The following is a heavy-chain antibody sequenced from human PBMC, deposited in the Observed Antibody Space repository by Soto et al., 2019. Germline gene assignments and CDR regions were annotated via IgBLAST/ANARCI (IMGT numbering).Heavy chain of an antibody. V-gene: IGHV1-2*02. D-gene: IGHD1-26*01. CDR1: GYTFTCYY. CDR3: ARDLGVGATGY. CDR2: INPNSGGT. J-gene: IGHJ4*02. Sequence: XSVKVSCNASGYTFTCYYMHWVRQAPGQGLEWMGWINPNSGGTNYAQKFQGRVTMTRDTSISTAYMELSRLRSDDTAVYYCARDLGVGATGYWGQGTLVTVSS.